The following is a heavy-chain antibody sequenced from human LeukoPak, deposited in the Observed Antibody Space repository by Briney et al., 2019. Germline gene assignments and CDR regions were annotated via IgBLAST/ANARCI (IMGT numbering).Heavy chain of an antibody. CDR2: INPNTGGT. CDR3: ARRPIVAVPAPIDY. V-gene: IGHV1-2*02. Sequence: ASVKVSCRASGYTFADYYIHWVRQAPGQGLEWMGLINPNTGGTNFVQKFQGRVTMTRDTSITTAYMELSRLRSDDTAVYYCARRPIVAVPAPIDYWGQGNLVTVSS. CDR1: GYTFADYY. D-gene: IGHD2-2*01. J-gene: IGHJ4*02.